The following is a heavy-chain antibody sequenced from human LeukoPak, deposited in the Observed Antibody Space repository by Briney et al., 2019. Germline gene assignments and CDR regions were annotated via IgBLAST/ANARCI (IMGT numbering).Heavy chain of an antibody. Sequence: ASVKVSCKASGYTFTGYYMHWVRQAPGQGLVWMGWISAYNGNTNYAQKLQGRVTMTTDTSTSTAYMELRSLRSDDTAVYYCARDYSSGFGMDVWGQGTTVTVSS. J-gene: IGHJ6*02. CDR3: ARDYSSGFGMDV. V-gene: IGHV1-18*04. D-gene: IGHD3-22*01. CDR2: ISAYNGNT. CDR1: GYTFTGYY.